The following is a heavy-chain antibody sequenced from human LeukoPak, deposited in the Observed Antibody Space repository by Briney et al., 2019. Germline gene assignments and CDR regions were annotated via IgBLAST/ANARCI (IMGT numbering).Heavy chain of an antibody. J-gene: IGHJ3*02. CDR3: VRRDAFDI. Sequence: PGGSLRLSCAASGFTFSNAWMHWVRQAPGKGLVWVARIQGDGSSTTYADSVKGRFTISRDSAKNTLYLQLDSLRAEDTALYYCVRRDAFDIWGQGTMVTVSS. CDR2: IQGDGSST. CDR1: GFTFSNAW. V-gene: IGHV3-74*01.